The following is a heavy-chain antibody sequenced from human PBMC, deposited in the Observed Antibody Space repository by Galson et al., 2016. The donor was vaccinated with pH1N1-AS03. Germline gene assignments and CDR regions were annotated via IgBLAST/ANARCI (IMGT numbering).Heavy chain of an antibody. J-gene: IGHJ6*03. D-gene: IGHD3-3*01. V-gene: IGHV3-23*01. Sequence: WVSGISGSGGTTYYAESVKGRSAISRDNSKNTLYLLMNSLRAEDTAVYYCAKGDDFWSGYSPNYYYCMDVWGKGTTVTVSS. CDR3: AKGDDFWSGYSPNYYYCMDV. CDR2: ISGSGGTT.